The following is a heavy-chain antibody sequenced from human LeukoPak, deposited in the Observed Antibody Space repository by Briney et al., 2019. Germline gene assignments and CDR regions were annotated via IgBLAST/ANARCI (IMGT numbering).Heavy chain of an antibody. J-gene: IGHJ4*02. V-gene: IGHV3-7*01. Sequence: TGGSLRLSCAASGFTFNRYWVSWVRQAPGKELQWVANIKQDGSAKYYVDSVKGRFTISRDNAKNSLYLQMNSLRAEDTAVYYCARVEASGYDYGAFDYWGQGTLVTVSS. D-gene: IGHD5-12*01. CDR2: IKQDGSAK. CDR3: ARVEASGYDYGAFDY. CDR1: GFTFNRYW.